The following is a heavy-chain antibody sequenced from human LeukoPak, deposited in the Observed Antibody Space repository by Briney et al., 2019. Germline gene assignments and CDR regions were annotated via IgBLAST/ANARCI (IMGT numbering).Heavy chain of an antibody. J-gene: IGHJ4*02. Sequence: GGSLRLSCSASRFAFSTYAMHWVRQAPGKGLEWVAATSYNGDKNYYADSVKGRFTISRDNSKNTLYLQMNSLRAEDTAVYYCAKVAAAAGIDYWGQGTLVTVSS. CDR3: AKVAAAAGIDY. CDR1: RFAFSTYA. CDR2: TSYNGDKN. D-gene: IGHD6-13*01. V-gene: IGHV3-30*18.